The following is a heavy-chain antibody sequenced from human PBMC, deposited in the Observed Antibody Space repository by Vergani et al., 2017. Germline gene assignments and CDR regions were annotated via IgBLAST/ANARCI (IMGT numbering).Heavy chain of an antibody. J-gene: IGHJ6*02. CDR2: ISAYNGNT. V-gene: IGHV1-18*01. CDR3: AADPHIAVAGIAKYGMDV. D-gene: IGHD6-19*01. Sequence: QVQLVQSGAEVKKPGASVKVSCKASGYTFTSYGISWVRQAPGQGLEWMGWISAYNGNTNYAQKLQGRVTMTTDTSTSTAYMELRSLRSDDTAVYYCAADPHIAVAGIAKYGMDVWGQGTTVTVSS. CDR1: GYTFTSYG.